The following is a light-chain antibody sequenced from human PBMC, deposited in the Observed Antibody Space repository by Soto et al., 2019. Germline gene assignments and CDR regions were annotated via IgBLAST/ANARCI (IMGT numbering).Light chain of an antibody. V-gene: IGLV1-40*01. CDR1: TSNIGAGYD. CDR3: QSYDSSLSGPVV. Sequence: QSVLTQPPSVSGAPGQRVTISCTGSTSNIGAGYDVHWYQHLPGTAPKLPIHGNSNRPSGVPDRFSGTKSGTSASLAITGLQAEDEADYYCQSYDSSLSGPVVFGGGTQLTVL. CDR2: GNS. J-gene: IGLJ2*01.